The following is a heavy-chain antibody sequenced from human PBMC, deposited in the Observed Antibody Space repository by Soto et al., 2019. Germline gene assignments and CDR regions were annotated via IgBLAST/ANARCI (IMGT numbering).Heavy chain of an antibody. CDR2: IYPGDSDT. CDR3: ARQLIAARSNPQRNYYYYYGMDV. CDR1: GYSFTSYW. J-gene: IGHJ6*02. Sequence: GESLKISCKGSGYSFTSYWIGWVRQMPGKGLEWMGIIYPGDSDTRYSPSFQGQVTISADKSISTAYLQWSSLKASDTAMYYCARQLIAARSNPQRNYYYYYGMDVWGQGTTVTVSS. D-gene: IGHD6-6*01. V-gene: IGHV5-51*01.